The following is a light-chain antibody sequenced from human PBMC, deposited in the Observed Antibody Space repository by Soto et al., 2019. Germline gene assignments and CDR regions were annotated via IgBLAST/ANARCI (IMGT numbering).Light chain of an antibody. CDR2: DAS. J-gene: IGKJ4*01. Sequence: EIVLTQSPATLSVSPGERATLSCMASQSVSSYLDWYQQKPGQAPRLLIYDASNRATGIPARFSGSGSGTDFTLTISSLEPEDFAVYYCQQRSNWPLLTCGGVTKVESK. CDR1: QSVSSY. V-gene: IGKV3-11*01. CDR3: QQRSNWPLLT.